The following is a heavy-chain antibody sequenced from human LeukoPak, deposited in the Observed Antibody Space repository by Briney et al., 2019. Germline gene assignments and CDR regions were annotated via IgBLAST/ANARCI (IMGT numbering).Heavy chain of an antibody. Sequence: SVTVSFKSSVCTFSSYAISWVRQAPGQGLEWMGGIIPIFGTANYAQKFQGRVTITADESTSTAYMELSSLRSEDTAVYYCARGGELSEGAFDYWGQGTLVTVSS. J-gene: IGHJ4*02. D-gene: IGHD1-26*01. V-gene: IGHV1-69*01. CDR3: ARGGELSEGAFDY. CDR1: VCTFSSYA. CDR2: IIPIFGTA.